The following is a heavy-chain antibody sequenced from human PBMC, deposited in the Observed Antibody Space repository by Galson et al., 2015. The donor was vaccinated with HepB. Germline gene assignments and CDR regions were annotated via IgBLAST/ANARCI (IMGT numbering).Heavy chain of an antibody. CDR3: ARDYDYVWGSYRPRGSYYYYGMDV. CDR2: ISAYNGNT. Sequence: SVKVSCKASGYTFTSYGISWVRQAPGQGLEWMGWISAYNGNTNYAQELQGRVTMTTDTSTSTAYMELRSLRSDDTAVYYCARDYDYVWGSYRPRGSYYYYGMDVWGQGTTVTVSS. V-gene: IGHV1-18*01. D-gene: IGHD3-16*02. CDR1: GYTFTSYG. J-gene: IGHJ6*02.